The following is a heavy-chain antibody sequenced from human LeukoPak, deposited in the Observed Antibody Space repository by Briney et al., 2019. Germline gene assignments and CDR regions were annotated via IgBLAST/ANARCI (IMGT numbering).Heavy chain of an antibody. CDR3: ARAYCSGGSCYPTDY. V-gene: IGHV3-30-3*01. CDR1: GFTFSSYA. CDR2: ISYDGSNK. D-gene: IGHD2-15*01. Sequence: GGSLRLSCAASGFTFSSYAMHWVRQAPGKGLEWVAVISYDGSNKYYADSVKGRFTISRDNSKNTLYLQMNSLRAEDTAVYYCARAYCSGGSCYPTDYWGQGTLVTVSS. J-gene: IGHJ4*02.